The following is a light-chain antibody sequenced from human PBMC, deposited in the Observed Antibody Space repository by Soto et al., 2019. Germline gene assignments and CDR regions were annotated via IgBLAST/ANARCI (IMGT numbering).Light chain of an antibody. CDR2: GAS. J-gene: IGKJ1*01. V-gene: IGKV3-15*01. CDR1: QTVSSN. CDR3: QQYFNWPPET. Sequence: EIVMTQSPATLSVSPGERATLSCRASQTVSSNLAWYQQKPGQAPRLLIYGASTRATGIPARFSGSWSGTEFTLTISSLQSEDFAVYYCQQYFNWPPETFGQGTKVEIK.